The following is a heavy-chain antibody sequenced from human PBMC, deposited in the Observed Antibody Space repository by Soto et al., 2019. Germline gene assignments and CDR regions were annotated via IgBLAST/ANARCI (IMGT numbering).Heavy chain of an antibody. D-gene: IGHD3-22*01. J-gene: IGHJ4*02. V-gene: IGHV1-46*03. CDR3: AREGLFGHYDSSGNMDH. CDR2: INPSSGSP. Sequence: ASVKVSCKASGYTFTNHYMHWVRQAPGQGLEWMGIINPSSGSPNYAQNFQDRITITRDTPTGTVYMEVSSLRSEDTAVYYCAREGLFGHYDSSGNMDHWGQGTLVTVSS. CDR1: GYTFTNHY.